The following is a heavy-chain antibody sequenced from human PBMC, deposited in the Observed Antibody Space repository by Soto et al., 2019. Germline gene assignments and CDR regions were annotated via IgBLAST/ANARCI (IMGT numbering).Heavy chain of an antibody. D-gene: IGHD3-10*01. J-gene: IGHJ4*02. CDR2: IYYSGST. V-gene: IGHV4-30-4*01. CDR3: ARDPGVVRGVPSDY. CDR1: GGSISSGDYY. Sequence: PSETLSLTCTVSGGSISSGDYYWSWIRQPPGKGLEWIGYIYYSGSTYYNPSLKSRVTISVDTSKNQFSLKLSSVTAADTAVYYCARDPGVVRGVPSDYWGQGTLVTVPQ.